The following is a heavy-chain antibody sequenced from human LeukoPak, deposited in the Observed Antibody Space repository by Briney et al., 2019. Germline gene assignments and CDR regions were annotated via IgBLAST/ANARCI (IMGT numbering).Heavy chain of an antibody. CDR1: GGTFSSYA. CDR3: ARDQPSVYGMDV. CDR2: IIPILGIA. J-gene: IGHJ6*02. D-gene: IGHD2-2*01. V-gene: IGHV1-69*04. Sequence: GASVKVSCKASGGTFSSYAISWVRQAPGQGLEWMRRIIPILGIANYAQKFQGRVTITADKSTSTAYMELSSLRSEDTAVYYCARDQPSVYGMDVWGQGTTVTVSS.